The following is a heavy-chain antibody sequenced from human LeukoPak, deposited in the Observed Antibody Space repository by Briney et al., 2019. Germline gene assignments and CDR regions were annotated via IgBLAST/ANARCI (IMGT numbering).Heavy chain of an antibody. CDR3: ARGVAVAGTMGDWSGFDY. CDR2: IYYSGST. J-gene: IGHJ4*02. V-gene: IGHV4-61*01. CDR1: GGSVSSGSYY. Sequence: KASQTLSLTCTVSGGSVSSGSYYWSWIRQPPGKGLEWIGYIYYSGSTNYNPSLKSRVTISVDTSKNQFSLKLSSVTAADTAVYYCARGVAVAGTMGDWSGFDYWGQGTLVTVSS. D-gene: IGHD6-19*01.